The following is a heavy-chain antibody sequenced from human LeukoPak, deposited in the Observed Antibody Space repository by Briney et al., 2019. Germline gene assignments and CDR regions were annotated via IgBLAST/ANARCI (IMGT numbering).Heavy chain of an antibody. Sequence: SETLSLTCSVSGGSISSNSFYWGWIRQPPGKGLEWIGEINHSGSTNYNPSLKSRVTISIDTSKNQFSLKLSSVTAADTAVYYCARGRHYYDSSGYYSYYYYYMDVWGKGTTVTVSS. J-gene: IGHJ6*03. V-gene: IGHV4-39*07. D-gene: IGHD3-22*01. CDR1: GGSISSNSFY. CDR2: INHSGST. CDR3: ARGRHYYDSSGYYSYYYYYMDV.